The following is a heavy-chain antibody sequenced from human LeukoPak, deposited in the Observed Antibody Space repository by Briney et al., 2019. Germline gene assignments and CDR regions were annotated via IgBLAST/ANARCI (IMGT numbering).Heavy chain of an antibody. Sequence: PGGSLRLSCTASGFTVSSNYMSWVRQAPGKGLEWVSVIYSGGTTYYADSVKGRFTISRDNAKKSLNLQMNSLRVEDTAVYYCARASEVGTTYFDYWGQGILVTVSS. V-gene: IGHV3-53*01. D-gene: IGHD1-26*01. CDR2: IYSGGTT. CDR1: GFTVSSNY. CDR3: ARASEVGTTYFDY. J-gene: IGHJ4*02.